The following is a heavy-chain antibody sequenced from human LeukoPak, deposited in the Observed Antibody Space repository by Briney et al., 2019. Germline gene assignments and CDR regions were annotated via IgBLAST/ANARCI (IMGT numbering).Heavy chain of an antibody. CDR3: AKERYYYDSSGYFPSENAFDI. Sequence: GGFLRLSCATSGFTFSSYGMHWVRQAPGKGLEWVAVIWYDGSNKYYADSVKGRFTISRDNSKNTLYLQMNSLRAEDTAVYYCAKERYYYDSSGYFPSENAFDIWGQGTMVTVSS. J-gene: IGHJ3*02. V-gene: IGHV3-33*06. D-gene: IGHD3-22*01. CDR1: GFTFSSYG. CDR2: IWYDGSNK.